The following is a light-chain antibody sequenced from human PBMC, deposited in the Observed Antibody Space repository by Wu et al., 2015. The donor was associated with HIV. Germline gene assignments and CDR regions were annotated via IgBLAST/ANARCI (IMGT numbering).Light chain of an antibody. Sequence: GERATLSCRASQSVSINYLAWYQQKPGQAPWLLIYGASIRATGIPDRFSGSGSGTDFTLTISSLEPEDFALYFCQHRSNWPITFGQGTRLEIK. V-gene: IGKV3D-20*02. J-gene: IGKJ5*01. CDR1: QSVSINY. CDR2: GAS. CDR3: QHRSNWPIT.